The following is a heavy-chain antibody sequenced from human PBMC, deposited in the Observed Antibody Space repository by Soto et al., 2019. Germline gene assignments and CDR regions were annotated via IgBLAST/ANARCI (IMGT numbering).Heavy chain of an antibody. CDR2: IYYSGNT. J-gene: IGHJ4*02. Sequence: QLQLQESGPGLVKPSETLSLTCTVSGGSISSSSYYWGWIRQPPGKGLEWIGSIYYSGNTYYNPSLKSRVTISVDTSKNQFSLKLSSVTAADTAVYYCARRARVGNFDYWGQGTLVTVSS. V-gene: IGHV4-39*01. CDR1: GGSISSSSYY. D-gene: IGHD2-15*01. CDR3: ARRARVGNFDY.